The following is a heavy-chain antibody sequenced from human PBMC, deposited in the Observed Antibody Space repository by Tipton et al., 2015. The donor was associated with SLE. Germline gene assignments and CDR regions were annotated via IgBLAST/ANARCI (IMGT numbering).Heavy chain of an antibody. Sequence: TLSLTCTVSGGSISGYYWNWIRQPPGKGLEWVGYISYSGSTNYNPSLKSRVTISVDTSKNQFSLKLSSVTAADTAVYYCAGEPDYWGQGTLVTVSS. V-gene: IGHV4-59*01. CDR3: AGEPDY. J-gene: IGHJ4*02. CDR1: GGSISGYY. CDR2: ISYSGST.